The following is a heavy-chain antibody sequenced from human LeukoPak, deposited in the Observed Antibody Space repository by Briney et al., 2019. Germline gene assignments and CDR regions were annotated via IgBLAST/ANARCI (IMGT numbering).Heavy chain of an antibody. Sequence: PGESLKISCNCSGYSFSRYWIGWVRPMPGKGVEWMGIIYPGDSERRYSPAFQGQVTISAEKSVSTDYLQGSSVKASDTAMYYCARGSSGDHFDLWGQGTLVTVSS. CDR1: GYSFSRYW. CDR2: IYPGDSER. D-gene: IGHD3-22*01. J-gene: IGHJ4*02. CDR3: ARGSSGDHFDL. V-gene: IGHV5-51*01.